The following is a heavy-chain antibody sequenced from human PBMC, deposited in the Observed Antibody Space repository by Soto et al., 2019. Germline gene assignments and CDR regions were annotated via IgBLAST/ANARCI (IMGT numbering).Heavy chain of an antibody. CDR1: GYSFTSYW. Sequence: GESLKISCKGSGYSFTSYWIGWVRQMPGKGLEWMGIIYPGDSDTRYSPSFQGQVTISADKSISTAYLQWNSLKASDTAMYYCARHLRAAAGPFVYYYYGMDVWGQGTTVTVSS. J-gene: IGHJ6*02. D-gene: IGHD6-13*01. CDR2: IYPGDSDT. CDR3: ARHLRAAAGPFVYYYYGMDV. V-gene: IGHV5-51*01.